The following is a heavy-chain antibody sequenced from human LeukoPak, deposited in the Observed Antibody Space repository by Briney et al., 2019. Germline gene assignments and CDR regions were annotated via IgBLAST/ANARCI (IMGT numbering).Heavy chain of an antibody. Sequence: SETLSLTCTVSGGSISNFYWSCIRQPPGEGLEWIGYIYYSGSTNYNPSLKSRVTISIDTSKNQFSLNLTSVTAADTAVYYCARGGLGGITAYSNYLFDYWGRGTLVTVSS. J-gene: IGHJ4*02. CDR2: IYYSGST. CDR3: ARGGLGGITAYSNYLFDY. CDR1: GGSISNFY. V-gene: IGHV4-59*08. D-gene: IGHD4-11*01.